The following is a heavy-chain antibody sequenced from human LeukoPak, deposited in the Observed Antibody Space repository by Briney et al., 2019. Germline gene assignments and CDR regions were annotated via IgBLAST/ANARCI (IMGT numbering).Heavy chain of an antibody. D-gene: IGHD3-22*01. CDR3: VTTIIRDYYTHGFDD. Sequence: GGSLRLSCAASGFTFSNVQMNWVRQAPGRGLEYVGHTKRKTDGETTDYAAPVKGRFTISRDDAKSTLYVQMNSLTTEDTAVYYCVTTIIRDYYTHGFDDWGQGTLVTVSS. CDR2: TKRKTDGETT. CDR1: GFTFSNVQ. J-gene: IGHJ4*02. V-gene: IGHV3-15*01.